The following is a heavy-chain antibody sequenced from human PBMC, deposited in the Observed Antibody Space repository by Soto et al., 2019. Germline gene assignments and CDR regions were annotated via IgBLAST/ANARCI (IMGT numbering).Heavy chain of an antibody. D-gene: IGHD1-26*01. CDR2: IIPIFGTA. J-gene: IGHJ4*02. Sequence: SVKVSCKASGGTFSSYAISWVRQAPGQGLEWMGGIIPIFGTANYAQKFQGRVTITADESTSRAYMELSSLRSEDTAVYYCARDLDSGSYSDYWVRGSLVAVAS. CDR1: GGTFSSYA. V-gene: IGHV1-69*13. CDR3: ARDLDSGSYSDY.